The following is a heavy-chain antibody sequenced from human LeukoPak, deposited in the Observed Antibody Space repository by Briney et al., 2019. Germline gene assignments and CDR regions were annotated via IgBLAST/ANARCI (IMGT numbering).Heavy chain of an antibody. J-gene: IGHJ4*02. CDR3: AKYRLIWLPAPVFEY. V-gene: IGHV3-30*04. D-gene: IGHD5-24*01. CDR1: GFTFSSYA. CDR2: ISYDGSNK. Sequence: NPGGSLRLSCAASGFTFSSYAMHWVRQAPGKGLEWVAVISYDGSNKYYADSVKGRFTISRDNSKNTLYLQMNSLRAEDTAVYYCAKYRLIWLPAPVFEYWGQGTLVTVSS.